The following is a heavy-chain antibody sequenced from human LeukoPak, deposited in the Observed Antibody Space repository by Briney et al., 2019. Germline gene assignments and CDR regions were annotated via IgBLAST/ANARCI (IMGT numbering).Heavy chain of an antibody. J-gene: IGHJ3*01. CDR2: IYSSGST. Sequence: SETLSLTCTVSGDSATSFYWSWIRQPPGKGLEWIGYIYSSGSTDFNPSLKSRVSMSVDTSKNQVNLNLSSVTTAGTAVYYCAREIVMIRGVITDAFDVWGHGTRVTVSS. CDR1: GDSATSFY. D-gene: IGHD3-10*01. V-gene: IGHV4-59*02. CDR3: AREIVMIRGVITDAFDV.